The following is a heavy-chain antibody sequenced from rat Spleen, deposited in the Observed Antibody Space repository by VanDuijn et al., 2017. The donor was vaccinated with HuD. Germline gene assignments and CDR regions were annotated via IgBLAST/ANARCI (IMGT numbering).Heavy chain of an antibody. Sequence: EVQLVESGGALVQPGRXXKLSCAXXXFTXXSFPXXWVHHAPGKALECVASITNASGGTHEPDSVKGRFTISRDTAQNTLYLQMNSPTSEDTATYYCTRGGYFRHWGQGVMVTVSS. CDR2: ITNASGGT. CDR1: XFTXXSFP. D-gene: IGHD2-5*01. J-gene: IGHJ2*01. CDR3: TRGGYFRH. V-gene: IGHV5-31*01.